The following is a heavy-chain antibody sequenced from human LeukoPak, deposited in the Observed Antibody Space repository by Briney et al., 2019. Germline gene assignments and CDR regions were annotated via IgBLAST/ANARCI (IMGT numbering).Heavy chain of an antibody. CDR3: TRGSLSGSSWDY. J-gene: IGHJ4*02. V-gene: IGHV1-8*01. Sequence: ASVSVSFKSSVYTFTVYDINWVRQAPGQGLEWMGWMNPNTGDTGYAQKFQGRVTMTRNSSIDTAYMELSGLRSEDTAVYYCTRGSLSGSSWDYWGQGTLLTVSS. CDR2: MNPNTGDT. D-gene: IGHD1-26*01. CDR1: VYTFTVYD.